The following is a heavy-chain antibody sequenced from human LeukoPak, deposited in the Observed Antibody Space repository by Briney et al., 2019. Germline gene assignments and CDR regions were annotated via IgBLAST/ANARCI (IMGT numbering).Heavy chain of an antibody. J-gene: IGHJ4*02. CDR3: ARGIIYYDSSGYYGY. CDR2: INPNSGGT. D-gene: IGHD3-22*01. V-gene: IGHV1-2*02. CDR1: GYTFTGYY. Sequence: GASVKVSCKASGYTFTGYYMHWVRQAPGQGLEWMGWINPNSGGTNYAQKFQGRVTMTRDTSISTAYMELSRLRSDDTAVYYCARGIIYYDSSGYYGYWGQGTLVTVSS.